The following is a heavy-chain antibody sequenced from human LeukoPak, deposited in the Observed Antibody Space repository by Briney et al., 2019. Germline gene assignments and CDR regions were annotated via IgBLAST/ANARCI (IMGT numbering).Heavy chain of an antibody. V-gene: IGHV1-69*13. Sequence: GASVKVSCKASGYTFTSYGISWVRQAPGQGLEWMGGIIPIFGTANYAQKFQGRVTITADESTSTAYMELSSLRSEDTAVYYCAANDYGDYAHPSLYYYYMDVWGKGTTVTISS. CDR3: AANDYGDYAHPSLYYYYMDV. D-gene: IGHD4-17*01. J-gene: IGHJ6*03. CDR2: IIPIFGTA. CDR1: GYTFTSYG.